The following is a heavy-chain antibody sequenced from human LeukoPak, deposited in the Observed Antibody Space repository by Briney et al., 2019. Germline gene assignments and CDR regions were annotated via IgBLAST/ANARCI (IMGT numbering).Heavy chain of an antibody. CDR1: GGTFSSYA. J-gene: IGHJ4*02. Sequence: GASVKVSGKASGGTFSSYAISWVRQAPGQGLEWMGRIIPILGIANYAQKFQGRVTITADKSTSTAYMELSSLRSEDTAVYYCARDLDSSSFSDYWGQGTLVTVSS. D-gene: IGHD6-6*01. CDR2: IIPILGIA. V-gene: IGHV1-69*04. CDR3: ARDLDSSSFSDY.